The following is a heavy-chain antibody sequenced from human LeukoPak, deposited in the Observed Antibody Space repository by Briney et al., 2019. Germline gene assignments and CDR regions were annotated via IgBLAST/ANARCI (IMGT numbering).Heavy chain of an antibody. D-gene: IGHD2-2*01. CDR2: ISSSGTTI. CDR3: ARDPLSTSSPVDY. Sequence: GGSLRLSCAASGFTFSDYYMSWVRQAPGKGLEWVSYISSSGTTISYADSVKGRFTIPRDNANHSLYLQMNSLRAEDTAVYYCARDPLSTSSPVDYWGQGTLVTVSS. V-gene: IGHV3-11*04. J-gene: IGHJ4*02. CDR1: GFTFSDYY.